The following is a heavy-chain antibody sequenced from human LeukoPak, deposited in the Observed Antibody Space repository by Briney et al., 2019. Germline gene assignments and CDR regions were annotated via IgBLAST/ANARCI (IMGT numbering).Heavy chain of an antibody. Sequence: GGSLRLSCAASGFTFSSYGMHWVRQAPGKGLEWVAFIRYDGSNKYYADSVKGRFTISRDNSKNTLYLQMNSLRAEDTAVYYCAKDRSSRTPFDYWGQGTLVTVSS. J-gene: IGHJ4*02. V-gene: IGHV3-30*02. CDR2: IRYDGSNK. CDR3: AKDRSSRTPFDY. D-gene: IGHD6-13*01. CDR1: GFTFSSYG.